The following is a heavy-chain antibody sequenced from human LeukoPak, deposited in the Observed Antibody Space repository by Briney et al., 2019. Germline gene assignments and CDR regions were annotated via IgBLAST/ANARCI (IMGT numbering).Heavy chain of an antibody. CDR2: ISSRSDTI. Sequence: GGSLRLSCAVSGFTFSSYSMNWVRQAPGKGLEWVSYISSRSDTIHYADSVKGRFTISRDNAKSSLYLQMNSLRAEDTAVYYCARDTRGESDYWGQGTLVTVSS. V-gene: IGHV3-48*04. CDR3: ARDTRGESDY. D-gene: IGHD2-2*01. CDR1: GFTFSSYS. J-gene: IGHJ4*02.